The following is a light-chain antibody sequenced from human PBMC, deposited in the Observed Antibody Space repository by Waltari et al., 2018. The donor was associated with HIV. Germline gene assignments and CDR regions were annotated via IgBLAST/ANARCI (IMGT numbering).Light chain of an antibody. Sequence: EIVMTQSPATLSVSPGERATLSCRASQSVGSKLAWYQQKPGQAPRLLIYGASTRATGIPARFSGSGSGIEFTLTISSLQSEDFADYYCQQNSYWLPITFGQGTRLEI. J-gene: IGKJ5*01. CDR1: QSVGSK. V-gene: IGKV3-15*01. CDR2: GAS. CDR3: QQNSYWLPIT.